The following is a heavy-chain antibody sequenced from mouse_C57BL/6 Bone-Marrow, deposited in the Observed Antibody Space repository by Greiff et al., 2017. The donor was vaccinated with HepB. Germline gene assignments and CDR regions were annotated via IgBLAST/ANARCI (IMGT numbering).Heavy chain of an antibody. Sequence: QVQLKQPGAELVMPGASVKLSCKASGYTFTSYWMHWVKQRPGQGLEWIGEIDPSDSYTNYNQKFKGKSTLTVDKSSSTAYMQLSSLTSEDSAVYYCATIYYGFAYWGQGTLVTVSA. CDR3: ATIYYGFAY. CDR2: IDPSDSYT. CDR1: GYTFTSYW. V-gene: IGHV1-69*01. D-gene: IGHD2-1*01. J-gene: IGHJ3*01.